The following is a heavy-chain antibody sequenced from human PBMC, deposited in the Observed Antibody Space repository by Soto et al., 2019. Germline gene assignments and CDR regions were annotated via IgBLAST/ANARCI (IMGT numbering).Heavy chain of an antibody. CDR1: GGTFSSYA. D-gene: IGHD6-19*01. V-gene: IGHV1-18*01. CDR3: ARDYSSGWYKGPNWFDP. CDR2: ISAYNGNT. Sequence: ASVKVSCKASGGTFSSYAISWVRQAPGQGLEWMGWISAYNGNTNYAQKLQGRVTMTTDTSTSTAYMELRSLRSDDTAVYYCARDYSSGWYKGPNWFDPWGQGTLVTVSS. J-gene: IGHJ5*02.